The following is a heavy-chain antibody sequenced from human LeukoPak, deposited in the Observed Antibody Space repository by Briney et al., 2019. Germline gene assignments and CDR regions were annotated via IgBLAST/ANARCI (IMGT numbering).Heavy chain of an antibody. V-gene: IGHV4-4*02. J-gene: IGHJ4*02. D-gene: IGHD2-15*01. CDR3: ARVRAYCSGGRCYSVAFDY. CDR2: IYPSGSS. CDR1: GGSISTNNW. Sequence: SETLSLTCAVSGGSISTNNWWSWVRQPPGKGLEWIGEIYPSGSSNYNPSLKSRVIISLDKSENQFSLKMNSVTAAGTAVYYCARVRAYCSGGRCYSVAFDYWGQGTLVTVSS.